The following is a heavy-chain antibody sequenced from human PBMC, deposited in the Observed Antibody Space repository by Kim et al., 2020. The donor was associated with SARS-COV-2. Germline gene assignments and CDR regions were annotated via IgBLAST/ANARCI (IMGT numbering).Heavy chain of an antibody. CDR3: ARVPSDSSSWYGYNWFDP. J-gene: IGHJ5*02. D-gene: IGHD6-13*01. Sequence: KSRVTISVDTSKNQFSLKLSSVTAADTAVYYCARVPSDSSSWYGYNWFDPWGQGTLVTVSS. V-gene: IGHV4-59*01.